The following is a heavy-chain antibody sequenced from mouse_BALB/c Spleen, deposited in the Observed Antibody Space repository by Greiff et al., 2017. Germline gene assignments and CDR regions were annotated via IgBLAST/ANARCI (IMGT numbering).Heavy chain of an antibody. CDR2: ISSGGST. J-gene: IGHJ1*01. CDR1: GFTFSSYA. Sequence: EVKLMESGGGLVKPGGSLKLSCAASGFTFSSYAMSWVRQTPEKRLEWVASISSGGSTYYPDSVKGRFTISRDNARNILYLQMSSLRSEDTAMYYCARGDYGSRYWYFDVWGAGTTVTVSS. D-gene: IGHD1-1*01. CDR3: ARGDYGSRYWYFDV. V-gene: IGHV5-6-5*01.